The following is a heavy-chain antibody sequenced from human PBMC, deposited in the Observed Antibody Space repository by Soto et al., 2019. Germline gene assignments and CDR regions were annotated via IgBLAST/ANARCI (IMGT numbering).Heavy chain of an antibody. CDR1: GGSISSSSYY. CDR2: IYYSGST. V-gene: IGHV4-39*01. CDR3: ATQLTGTIDY. D-gene: IGHD1-7*01. Sequence: PSETLSLTCTVSGGSISSSSYYWGWIRQPPGKGLEWIGSIYYSGSTYYNPSLKSRVTISVDTSKNQFSLKLSSVTAADTAVYYCATQLTGTIDYWGQGTLVTVSS. J-gene: IGHJ4*02.